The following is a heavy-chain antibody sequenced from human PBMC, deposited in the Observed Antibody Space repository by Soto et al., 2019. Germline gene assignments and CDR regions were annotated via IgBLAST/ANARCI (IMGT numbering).Heavy chain of an antibody. CDR2: TSYDGSNK. V-gene: IGHV3-33*05. J-gene: IGHJ1*01. CDR1: GFTFRSYV. CDR3: ARWGTTGGLDV. Sequence: QVQLVESGGGVVQPGTSLRLSCVGSGFTFRSYVIHWARQAPGKGLEWVALTSYDGSNKDHGDSVKGRFTISRDNSRNTVDLQVDSLRREYTALYYCARWGTTGGLDVWGQGTLVSVSS. D-gene: IGHD3-16*01.